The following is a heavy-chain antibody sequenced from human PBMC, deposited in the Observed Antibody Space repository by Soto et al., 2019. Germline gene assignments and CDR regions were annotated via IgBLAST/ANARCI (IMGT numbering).Heavy chain of an antibody. CDR3: ARGYCSSTSCCVDY. CDR2: ISSNGGST. J-gene: IGHJ4*02. CDR1: GFTFSSYA. Sequence: GGSLRLSCAASGFTFSSYALPWVRQAPGKGLEYVSAISSNGGSTYYSDSVKGRFTISRDNSKNTLYLQMGSLRDEDMAVYYCARGYCSSTSCCVDYWGQGTLVTVSS. V-gene: IGHV3-64*02. D-gene: IGHD2-2*01.